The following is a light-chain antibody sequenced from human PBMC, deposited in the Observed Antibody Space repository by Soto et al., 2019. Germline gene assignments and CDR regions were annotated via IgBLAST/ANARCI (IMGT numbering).Light chain of an antibody. CDR1: QSISSS. J-gene: IGKJ2*01. V-gene: IGKV1-5*03. Sequence: DIQMTQSPSTLSALVGDRVTITCRANQSISSSLAWYQQKPGKAPKLLIYKASSLESGVPSRFSGSGSGTDFTLTISSLQPDDFAAYYCQQYESYLVTFGQGTKLEIK. CDR3: QQYESYLVT. CDR2: KAS.